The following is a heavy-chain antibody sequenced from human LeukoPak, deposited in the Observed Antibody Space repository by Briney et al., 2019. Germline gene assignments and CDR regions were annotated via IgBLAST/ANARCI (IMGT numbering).Heavy chain of an antibody. D-gene: IGHD3-22*01. CDR2: ISYDGSNK. Sequence: PGGSLRLSCAASGFTFSTYGMHWVRQAPGKGLEWVAVISYDGSNKYYADSVKGRFTISRDNSKNTLYLQMNSLRAEDTAVYYCARDRYDGLYYFDYWGQGTLVTVSS. V-gene: IGHV3-30*19. J-gene: IGHJ4*02. CDR3: ARDRYDGLYYFDY. CDR1: GFTFSTYG.